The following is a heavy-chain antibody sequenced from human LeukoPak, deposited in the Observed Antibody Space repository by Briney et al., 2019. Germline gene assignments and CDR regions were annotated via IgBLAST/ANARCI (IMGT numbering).Heavy chain of an antibody. CDR2: IRYDGGNK. CDR3: AKDPADYYDSSGYFDY. D-gene: IGHD3-22*01. J-gene: IGHJ4*02. Sequence: GGSLRLSCAASGFTFNNYAMHWVRQAPGKGLEWVAFIRYDGGNKYYADSVKGRFTISRDNSKNTVYLQMNSLRAEDTAVYYCAKDPADYYDSSGYFDYWGQGTLVTVSS. V-gene: IGHV3-30*02. CDR1: GFTFNNYA.